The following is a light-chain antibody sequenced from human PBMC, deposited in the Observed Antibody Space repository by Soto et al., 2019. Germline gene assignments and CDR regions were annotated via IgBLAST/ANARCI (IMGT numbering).Light chain of an antibody. CDR2: EVS. CDR3: SSYTATSTVV. Sequence: QSVLTQPASVSGSPGQSITISCTGTSSDVGGFNYVSWYQQHPGNAPKLIIYEVSNRPSGVSNRFSGSKSGNTASLTISGLQAEDEADYYCSSYTATSTVVFGGGTKVTVL. V-gene: IGLV2-14*01. CDR1: SSDVGGFNY. J-gene: IGLJ2*01.